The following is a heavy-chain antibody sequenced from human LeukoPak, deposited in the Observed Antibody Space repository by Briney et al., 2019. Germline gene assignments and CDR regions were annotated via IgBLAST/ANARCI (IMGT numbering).Heavy chain of an antibody. J-gene: IGHJ6*03. CDR1: GFTFSSYA. CDR2: ISGSGGST. CDR3: AKEVAYSTFAYYYYMDV. D-gene: IGHD3-16*01. V-gene: IGHV3-23*01. Sequence: PGGSLRLSCAASGFTFSSYAMSWVRQAPGKGLEWVSAISGSGGSTYYADSVKGRFTISRDNSKNTLYLQMNSLRAEDTAVYYCAKEVAYSTFAYYYYMDVWGKGTTVTVSS.